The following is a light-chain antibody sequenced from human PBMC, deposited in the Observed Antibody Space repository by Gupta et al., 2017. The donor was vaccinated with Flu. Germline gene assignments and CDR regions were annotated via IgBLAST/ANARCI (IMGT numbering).Light chain of an antibody. CDR1: QSARRY. CDR3: QQLSNWPWR. J-gene: IGKJ1*01. V-gene: IGKV3-11*01. Sequence: WERATLSVRCSQSARRYLAWYQQTPGQVPRLLIYDVSNRATGIPARFSGSGSGTDFTLTITNLEPEDSAVYYCQQLSNWPWRFGQGTKVEIK. CDR2: DVS.